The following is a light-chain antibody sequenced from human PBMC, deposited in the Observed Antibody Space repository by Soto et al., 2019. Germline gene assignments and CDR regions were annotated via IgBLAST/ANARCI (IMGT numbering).Light chain of an antibody. Sequence: QSVLTQPPSVSGAPGQRVTISCTGSSSNIGAGYDVHWYQQLPGTAPKLLIYGNSNRPSGVPDRFSGSKSGTSASLAITGLQAEDEADDYCQSYDTGLRTVFGGGTQLTVL. CDR3: QSYDTGLRTV. CDR1: SSNIGAGYD. V-gene: IGLV1-40*01. CDR2: GNS. J-gene: IGLJ7*01.